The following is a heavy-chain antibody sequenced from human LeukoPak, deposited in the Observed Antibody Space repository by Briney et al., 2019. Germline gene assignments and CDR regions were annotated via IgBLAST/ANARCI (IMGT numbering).Heavy chain of an antibody. V-gene: IGHV3-23*01. CDR1: GFTFSSYG. D-gene: IGHD3-22*01. J-gene: IGHJ4*02. CDR2: IRAGGDNT. Sequence: GGSLRLSCAASGFTFSSYGMSWVRQAPGKGLEWVSGIRAGGDNTYYADSVKGRFTISRDNSKNTLYLQMNSLRAEDTAVYYCAKAIPTGTMIVVIRGWDYWGQGTLVTVSS. CDR3: AKAIPTGTMIVVIRGWDY.